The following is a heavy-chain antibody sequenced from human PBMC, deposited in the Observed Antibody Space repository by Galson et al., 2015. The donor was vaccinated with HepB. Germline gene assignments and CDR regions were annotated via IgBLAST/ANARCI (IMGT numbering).Heavy chain of an antibody. CDR1: GFTFSSYG. CDR3: ARDRERYSGSYLDY. Sequence: SLRLSCAASGFTFSSYGMHWVRQAPGKGLEWVAVIWYDGSNKYYADSVKGRFTISRDNSKNTLYLQMNSLRAEDTAVYYCARDRERYSGSYLDYWGQGTLVTVSS. J-gene: IGHJ4*02. D-gene: IGHD1-26*01. CDR2: IWYDGSNK. V-gene: IGHV3-33*01.